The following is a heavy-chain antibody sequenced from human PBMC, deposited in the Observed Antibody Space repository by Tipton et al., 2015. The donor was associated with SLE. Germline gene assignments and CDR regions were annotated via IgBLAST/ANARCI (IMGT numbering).Heavy chain of an antibody. CDR2: ISGSGGST. CDR1: GFTFSSYA. V-gene: IGHV3-23*01. CDR3: AKDHDGSGGFDY. J-gene: IGHJ4*02. Sequence: SLRLSCVASGFTFSSYAMSWVRQAPGKGLEWVSVISGSGGSTYYADSVKGRFTISRGNSENTLYLQMNSLRAEDTAVYYCAKDHDGSGGFDYWGQGTLVTVSS. D-gene: IGHD2-8*02.